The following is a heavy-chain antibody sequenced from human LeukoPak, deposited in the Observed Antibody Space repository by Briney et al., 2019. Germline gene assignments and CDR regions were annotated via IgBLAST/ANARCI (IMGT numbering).Heavy chain of an antibody. Sequence: GGSLRLSCAASGFTFSSYAMSWVRQAPGKGLEWVSAISGSGGSTYYADSVKGRFPISRDNSKNTLYLQMNSLRAEDTAVYYCAKVHSGSYLFFDYWGQGTLVTVSS. CDR3: AKVHSGSYLFFDY. V-gene: IGHV3-23*01. D-gene: IGHD1-26*01. CDR1: GFTFSSYA. CDR2: ISGSGGST. J-gene: IGHJ4*02.